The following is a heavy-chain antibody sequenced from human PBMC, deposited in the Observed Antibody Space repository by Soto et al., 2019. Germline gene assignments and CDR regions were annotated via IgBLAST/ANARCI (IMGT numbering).Heavy chain of an antibody. V-gene: IGHV5-51*01. D-gene: IGHD2-15*01. Sequence: GESLKISCKGSGYSFTSYWIGWVRQMPGKGLEGMGIIYPGDSDTRYSPSFQGQVTISADKSISTAYLQWSSLKASDTAMYYCARPEGYCSGGSCTTGAFYIWGQGTMVT. CDR1: GYSFTSYW. CDR3: ARPEGYCSGGSCTTGAFYI. J-gene: IGHJ3*02. CDR2: IYPGDSDT.